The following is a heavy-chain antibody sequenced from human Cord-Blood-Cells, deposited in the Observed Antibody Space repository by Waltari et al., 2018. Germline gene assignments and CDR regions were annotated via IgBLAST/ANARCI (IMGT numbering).Heavy chain of an antibody. J-gene: IGHJ3*02. CDR3: AREDSGSSSAFDI. CDR2: IIPILGTA. Sequence: QVQLVQSGAEVKKPGSSVQVSCKASGRTFRSSAISWVRQAPGQGLEWMGGIIPILGTANYAQKFQGRVTITADESTSTAYMELSSLRSEDTAVYYCAREDSGSSSAFDIWGQGTMVTVSS. D-gene: IGHD6-6*01. V-gene: IGHV1-69*01. CDR1: GRTFRSSA.